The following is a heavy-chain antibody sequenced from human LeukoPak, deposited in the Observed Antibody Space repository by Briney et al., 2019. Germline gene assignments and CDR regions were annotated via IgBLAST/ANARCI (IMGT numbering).Heavy chain of an antibody. CDR1: GFTVSSNY. J-gene: IGHJ4*02. CDR2: ISSGGST. V-gene: IGHV3-53*05. CDR3: AKDKTANPDY. D-gene: IGHD5-24*01. Sequence: GGSLRLSCAASGFTVSSNYMSWVRQAPGKGLEWVSLISSGGSTYYADSVKGRFTISRDNSKNTLYLQMNSLRAEDTAVYYCAKDKTANPDYWGQGTLVTVSA.